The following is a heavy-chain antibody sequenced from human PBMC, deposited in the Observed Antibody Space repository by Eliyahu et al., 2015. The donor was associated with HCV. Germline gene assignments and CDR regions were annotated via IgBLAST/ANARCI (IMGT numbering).Heavy chain of an antibody. CDR3: AREWIYYGSGMDV. V-gene: IGHV4-61*02. CDR2: VDWGGRS. CDR1: GGSISSGSYY. J-gene: IGHJ6*04. Sequence: QVQLQESGPGLVKPSQTLSLTCTVSGGSISSGSYYWSWIRAARREGLEWGLGVDWGGRSQWDPSLKSRVTISVDTSKNQFSLKLSSVTAADTAVYYCAREWIYYGSGMDVWGKGTTVTVSS. D-gene: IGHD3-10*01.